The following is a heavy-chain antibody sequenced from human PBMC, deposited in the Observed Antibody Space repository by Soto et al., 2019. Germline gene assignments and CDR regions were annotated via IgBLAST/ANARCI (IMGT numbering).Heavy chain of an antibody. CDR2: IYYSGST. V-gene: IGHV4-39*01. CDR1: GGSISSSSYY. J-gene: IGHJ6*02. Sequence: SETLSLTCTVSGGSISSSSYYWGWIRQPPGKGLEWIGSIYYSGSTYYKPSLKGRVTISVDTSKNQFSLKLSSVTAADTAVYYCARHLTSVDTAMVYYYYYGMDVWGQGTTVTVSS. D-gene: IGHD5-18*01. CDR3: ARHLTSVDTAMVYYYYYGMDV.